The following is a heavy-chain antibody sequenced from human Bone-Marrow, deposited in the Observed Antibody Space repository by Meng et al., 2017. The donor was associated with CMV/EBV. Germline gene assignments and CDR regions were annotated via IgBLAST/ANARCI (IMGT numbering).Heavy chain of an antibody. D-gene: IGHD2-21*01. CDR3: AREYCGHDARCPGGWYYDL. Sequence: TFRRYDVHWVRQAAGEGLEWVSGIGVAGDTYYRDSLRGRFTISRENAKSSLYLQMNSLRDGDTAVYFCAREYCGHDARCPGGWYYDLWGRGTLVTVSS. V-gene: IGHV3-13*01. J-gene: IGHJ2*01. CDR2: IGVAGDT. CDR1: TFRRYD.